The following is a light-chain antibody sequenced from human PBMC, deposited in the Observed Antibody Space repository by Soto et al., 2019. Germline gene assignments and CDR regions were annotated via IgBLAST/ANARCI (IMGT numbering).Light chain of an antibody. V-gene: IGKV3-11*01. J-gene: IGKJ4*01. CDR2: DAS. Sequence: EIVLTQSPATLSLSPGEIATLSCRASQSVSSYLAWYQQKPGQAPRLLIYDASNRATGIPARFSGSGSGTDFTFTISSLEPEDFAVYYCQQRSNWPLTFGGGTKVEIK. CDR3: QQRSNWPLT. CDR1: QSVSSY.